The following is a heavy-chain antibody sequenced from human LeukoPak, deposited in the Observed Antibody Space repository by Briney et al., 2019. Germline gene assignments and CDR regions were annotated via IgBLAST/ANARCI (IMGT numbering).Heavy chain of an antibody. CDR3: ARGHYDILTASYKWTPDY. D-gene: IGHD3-9*01. J-gene: IGHJ4*02. CDR1: GFTFSTYN. CDR2: ITSGGTYT. V-gene: IGHV3-21*06. Sequence: GGSLRLSCAASGFTFSTYNMNWVRQAPGKGLEWVSSITSGGTYTYYADSVKGRFTTSRDNAKNSLSLQMSSLRAEDTAVYYCARGHYDILTASYKWTPDYWGQGILVTVSS.